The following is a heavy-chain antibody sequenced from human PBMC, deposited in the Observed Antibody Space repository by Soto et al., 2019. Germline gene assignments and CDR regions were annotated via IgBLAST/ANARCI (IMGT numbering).Heavy chain of an antibody. J-gene: IGHJ5*02. CDR1: GGSFSAYY. CDR3: ARGLTPHRQRYNWFDP. D-gene: IGHD2-8*01. Sequence: SETLSLTCAVYGGSFSAYYWSWIRQPPGKGLEWIGEINHSGSTNYNPSLKSRVTISVDTSKNQFSLKLSSVTAADTAVYYCARGLTPHRQRYNWFDPWGQGTLVTVSS. CDR2: INHSGST. V-gene: IGHV4-34*01.